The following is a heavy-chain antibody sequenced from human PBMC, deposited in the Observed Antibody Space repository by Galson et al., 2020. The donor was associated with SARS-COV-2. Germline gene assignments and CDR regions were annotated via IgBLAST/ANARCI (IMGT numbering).Heavy chain of an antibody. CDR3: ARGHWGRDY. CDR1: GFTFSTHW. Sequence: GEYLKISCVGSGFTFSTHWMSWVRQAPGKGLEWVADIQPDGRDKYYVDSVKGRFTVARDNAKNSLYLQMNSLAGEDTAVYYCARGHWGRDYWGQGTLVTVSS. J-gene: IGHJ4*02. D-gene: IGHD7-27*01. V-gene: IGHV3-7*04. CDR2: IQPDGRDK.